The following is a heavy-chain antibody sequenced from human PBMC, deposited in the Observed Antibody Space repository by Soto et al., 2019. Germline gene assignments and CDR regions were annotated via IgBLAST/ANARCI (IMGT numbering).Heavy chain of an antibody. CDR3: ARVEAVAVIYNYPGFDV. D-gene: IGHD6-19*01. J-gene: IGHJ6*02. Sequence: QVQLVQSGAEVKKPGSSVKVSCKASGGTFSNYAISWVRQAPGQGLEWMGGIVPIFGTTYYAQKFQGRVTIIADDSTTTAYLDLSSLRSAYTAMYYCARVEAVAVIYNYPGFDVWGQGTAVSVSS. CDR2: IVPIFGTT. CDR1: GGTFSNYA. V-gene: IGHV1-69*12.